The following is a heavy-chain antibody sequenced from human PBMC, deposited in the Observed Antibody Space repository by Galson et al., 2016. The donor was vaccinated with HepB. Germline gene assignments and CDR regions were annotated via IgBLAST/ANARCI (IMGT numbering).Heavy chain of an antibody. J-gene: IGHJ4*02. CDR3: ARQTASRFYGPAHFDS. V-gene: IGHV4-34*08. CDR1: GFTFRYYA. CDR2: INHIGST. D-gene: IGHD3-16*01. Sequence: LRLSCASSGFTFRYYAMTWVRRAPGKGLEWIGEINHIGSTTYNPSLKSRVAISIDTSKNHLSLKLGSVTAADTAVYYCARQTASRFYGPAHFDSWGQGTLVTVSS.